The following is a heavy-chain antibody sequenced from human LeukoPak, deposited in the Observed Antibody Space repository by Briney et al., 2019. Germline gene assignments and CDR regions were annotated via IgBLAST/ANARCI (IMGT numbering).Heavy chain of an antibody. CDR2: IYYSGST. CDR1: GGSISSGGYY. Sequence: SETLSLTCTVSGGSISSGGYYWSWIRQHPGKGLEWIGYIYYSGSTYYNPSLKSRVTISVDTSKNQFSLKLSSVTAADTAVYYCAREDSSGYYGMDVWGKGTTVTVSS. J-gene: IGHJ6*04. CDR3: AREDSSGYYGMDV. V-gene: IGHV4-31*03. D-gene: IGHD6-19*01.